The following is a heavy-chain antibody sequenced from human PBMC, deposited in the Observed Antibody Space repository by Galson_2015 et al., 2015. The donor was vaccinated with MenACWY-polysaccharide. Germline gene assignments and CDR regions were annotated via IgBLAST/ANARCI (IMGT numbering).Heavy chain of an antibody. CDR1: GGSITTYY. J-gene: IGHJ4*02. CDR2: ISYSGNT. Sequence: SETLSLTCTVSGGSITTYYWNWIRQPPGKGLEWIGYISYSGNTKYNPSLNSRVTMSVDASKNQFSLRLNSVTAADTAVYFCAKWNNAWRACDYWGQGTLITVSS. V-gene: IGHV4-59*01. D-gene: IGHD1/OR15-1a*01. CDR3: AKWNNAWRACDY.